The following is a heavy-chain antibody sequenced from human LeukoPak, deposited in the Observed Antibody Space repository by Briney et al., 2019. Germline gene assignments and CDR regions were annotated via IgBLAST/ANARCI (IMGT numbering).Heavy chain of an antibody. J-gene: IGHJ6*02. CDR1: GFSFKNYA. D-gene: IGHD5-12*01. Sequence: GGSLRLSCAGSGFSFKNYAMSWVRQAPGKGLEWVSSISNGGGFKSYADSLEGRFAISRENAKNSLYLQMNSLRAEDTAAYYCARDGYSGYDLDYGMDVWGQGTTVTVSS. CDR3: ARDGYSGYDLDYGMDV. CDR2: ISNGGGFK. V-gene: IGHV3-21*04.